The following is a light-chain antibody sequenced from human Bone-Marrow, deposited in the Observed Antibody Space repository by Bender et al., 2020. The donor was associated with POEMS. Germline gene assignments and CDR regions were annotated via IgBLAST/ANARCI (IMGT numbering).Light chain of an antibody. CDR2: DVS. CDR3: SSYAGNNNSV. V-gene: IGLV2-8*01. Sequence: QSALTQPASASGSPGQSVTISCTGTSSDVGGYNHVSWYQQYPNKAPKLMIYDVSKRPSGVPDRFSGSKSGNTASLTVSGLQAEDEADYYCSSYAGNNNSVFGTGTKVTVL. J-gene: IGLJ1*01. CDR1: SSDVGGYNH.